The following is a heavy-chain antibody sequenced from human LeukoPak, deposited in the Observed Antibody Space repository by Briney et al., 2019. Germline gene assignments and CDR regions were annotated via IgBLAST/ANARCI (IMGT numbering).Heavy chain of an antibody. D-gene: IGHD6-6*01. CDR1: VYTFTSYG. CDR2: ISAHNGNT. J-gene: IGHJ4*02. Sequence: ASVKVSCKASVYTFTSYGISWVRQAPGQGLEWMGWISAHNGNTNYAQNLRGRVTMTTETSTSTACMELRSLRSDDTAVYYCARSGSSSDSASDYWGQGTLVSVSS. V-gene: IGHV1-18*01. CDR3: ARSGSSSDSASDY.